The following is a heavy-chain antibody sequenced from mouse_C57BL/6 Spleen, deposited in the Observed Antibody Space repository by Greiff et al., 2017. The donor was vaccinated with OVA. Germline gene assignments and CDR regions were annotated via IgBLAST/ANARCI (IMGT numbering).Heavy chain of an antibody. CDR2: IRLKSDYYAT. CDR3: TDYSNIYYYAMDY. CDR1: GFTFSNYW. J-gene: IGHJ4*01. D-gene: IGHD2-5*01. Sequence: EVNVVESGGGLVQPGGSMKLSCVASGFTFSNYWMTWVRQSPEKGLEWVAQIRLKSDYYATHYAESVKGRFTISSDESKSSVYLQMNNISAEDTGIYYCTDYSNIYYYAMDYRGKGTSVTASS. V-gene: IGHV6-3*01.